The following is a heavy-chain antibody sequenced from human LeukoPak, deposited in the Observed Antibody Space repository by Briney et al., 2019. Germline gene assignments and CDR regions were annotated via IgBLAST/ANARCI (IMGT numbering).Heavy chain of an antibody. V-gene: IGHV5-51*01. D-gene: IGHD2-2*02. CDR2: IYPGDSDT. CDR3: ARRGGLVPAAIGDNWFEP. Sequence: GESLKISCKGSGYSFTSYWIGWVRQMPGKGLEWMGIIYPGDSDTRYSPSFQGQVTISADKSISTAYLQWSSLKASDTAMYYCARRGGLVPAAIGDNWFEPWGQGTLVTVSS. J-gene: IGHJ5*02. CDR1: GYSFTSYW.